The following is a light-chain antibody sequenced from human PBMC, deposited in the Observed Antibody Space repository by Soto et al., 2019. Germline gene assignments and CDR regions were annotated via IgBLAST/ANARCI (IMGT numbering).Light chain of an antibody. CDR3: QQTYSTPASS. J-gene: IGKJ1*01. Sequence: DIQMTQSPSSLSASVGDRVTITCRASQSISRYLNWSLHKPGKAPELLIYAASNLHDGVPSRFSGSGSGTEFAVTISSLQPQDFAVFYCQQTYSTPASSFGQGTSVEVK. CDR1: QSISRY. V-gene: IGKV1-39*01. CDR2: AAS.